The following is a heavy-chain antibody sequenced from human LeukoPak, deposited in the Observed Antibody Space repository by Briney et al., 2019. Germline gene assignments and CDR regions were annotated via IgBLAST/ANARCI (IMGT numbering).Heavy chain of an antibody. Sequence: PGGSLRLSCAASGFTFSSYGMHWVRQAPGKGLEWVAVISYDGSNKYYADSVKGRFTISRDNSKNTLYLQMNSLRAEDTAVYYCAKEGYSYGSVGAFDIWGQGTMVTVSS. CDR2: ISYDGSNK. CDR3: AKEGYSYGSVGAFDI. J-gene: IGHJ3*02. CDR1: GFTFSSYG. V-gene: IGHV3-30*18. D-gene: IGHD5-18*01.